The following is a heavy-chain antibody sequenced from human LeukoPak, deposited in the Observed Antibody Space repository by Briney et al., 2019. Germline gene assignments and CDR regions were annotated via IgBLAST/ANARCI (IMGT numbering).Heavy chain of an antibody. D-gene: IGHD2-2*01. CDR2: INPNSGGT. CDR3: ARRFRTYCSSTSCYSGY. J-gene: IGHJ4*02. CDR1: GYTFTCYY. V-gene: IGHV1-2*02. Sequence: ASVKVSCKASGYTFTCYYMHWVRQAPGQGLEWMGWINPNSGGTNYAQKFQGRVTMTRDTSISTTYMELSRLRSDDTAVYYCARRFRTYCSSTSCYSGYWGQGTLVSVSS.